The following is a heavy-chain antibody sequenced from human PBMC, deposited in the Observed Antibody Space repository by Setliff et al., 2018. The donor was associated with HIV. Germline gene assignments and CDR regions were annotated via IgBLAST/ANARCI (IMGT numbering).Heavy chain of an antibody. D-gene: IGHD5-12*01. CDR1: GYTFTDFY. Sequence: ASVKVSCKASGYTFTDFYIHWVRQAPGQGLEWIGRINPKSGVADYLKKFQGRVTMTTDTSTNTAHMELIRPRFDDTAVYYCSRAHFLVSMTRNWFDPWGQGTLVTVSS. V-gene: IGHV1-2*06. CDR2: INPKSGVA. J-gene: IGHJ5*02. CDR3: SRAHFLVSMTRNWFDP.